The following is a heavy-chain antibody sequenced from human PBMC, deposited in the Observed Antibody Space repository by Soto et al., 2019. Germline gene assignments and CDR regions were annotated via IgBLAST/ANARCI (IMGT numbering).Heavy chain of an antibody. D-gene: IGHD4-17*01. Sequence: PSETLSLTCTVSGRSISSVNYYWSWIRQPPGKGLEWIGYIYYGGSTYYNPSLRSRVTISVDTSKNQFSLKLSSVTAADTAVYYCARGMTKVTKFEYWGQGTLVTVSS. CDR1: GRSISSVNYY. CDR2: IYYGGST. J-gene: IGHJ4*02. CDR3: ARGMTKVTKFEY. V-gene: IGHV4-30-4*01.